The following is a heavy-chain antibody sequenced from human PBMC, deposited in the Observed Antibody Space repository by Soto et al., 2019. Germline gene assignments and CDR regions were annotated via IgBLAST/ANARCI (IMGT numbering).Heavy chain of an antibody. J-gene: IGHJ4*02. CDR1: GFTFRNYV. CDR2: ISSNGSNT. Sequence: GGSLRLSCSGSGFTFRNYVMHWVRQAPGKGLEYVSAISSNGSNTYHIDSVKGRFTISRDNSRKTLYLQMNSLRIEDTAIYYCAKDPLRYGYNYFDYWGLGTLVTVSS. CDR3: AKDPLRYGYNYFDY. D-gene: IGHD5-12*01. V-gene: IGHV3-64D*06.